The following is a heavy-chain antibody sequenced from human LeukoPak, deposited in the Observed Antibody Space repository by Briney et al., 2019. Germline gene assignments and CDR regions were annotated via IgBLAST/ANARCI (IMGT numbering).Heavy chain of an antibody. Sequence: GGSLRLSCAASGSTFSSYGMHWVRQAPGKGLEWVAVIWYDGSNKYYADSVKGRFTISRDNSKNTLYLQMNSLRAEDTAVYYCARDIHDFWSGYSYYYYYGMDVWGQGTTVTVSS. CDR1: GSTFSSYG. J-gene: IGHJ6*02. V-gene: IGHV3-33*01. CDR3: ARDIHDFWSGYSYYYYYGMDV. D-gene: IGHD3-3*01. CDR2: IWYDGSNK.